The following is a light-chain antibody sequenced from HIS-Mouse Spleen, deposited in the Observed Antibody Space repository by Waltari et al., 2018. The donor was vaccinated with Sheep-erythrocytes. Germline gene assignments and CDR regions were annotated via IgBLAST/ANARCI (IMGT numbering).Light chain of an antibody. V-gene: IGLV1-36*01. CDR3: AAWDDSLNGWV. CDR1: SPNLGTNA. Sequence: QSVLTQPPSVSEAPRPRVTISCSGSSPNLGTNAVNWYQQLPGKAPKLLIYYDDLLPSGVSDRFSGSKSGTSASLAISGLQSEDEADYYCAAWDDSLNGWVFGGGTKLTVL. J-gene: IGLJ3*02. CDR2: YDD.